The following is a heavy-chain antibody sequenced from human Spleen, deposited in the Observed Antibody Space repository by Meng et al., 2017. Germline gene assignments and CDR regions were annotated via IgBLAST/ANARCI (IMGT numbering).Heavy chain of an antibody. CDR1: DYTFTGYG. CDR3: ARGTPGRSYSDY. CDR2: LGAHDGDT. D-gene: IGHD3-10*01. Sequence: QVQLVQSGAEVKKPGASVKVSCKASDYTFTGYGFSWVRQAPGQGLEWMAWLGAHDGDTSHAPKFQGRVTVSADRPTATAYMELRSLRSDDTAVYYCARGTPGRSYSDYWGQGTLVTVSS. J-gene: IGHJ4*02. V-gene: IGHV1-18*01.